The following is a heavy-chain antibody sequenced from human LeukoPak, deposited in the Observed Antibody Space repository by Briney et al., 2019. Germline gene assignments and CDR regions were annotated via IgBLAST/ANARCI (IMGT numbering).Heavy chain of an antibody. CDR3: ARESIAAAGLLDY. J-gene: IGHJ4*02. CDR1: GFTFSSYS. CDR2: ISSSSSYI. D-gene: IGHD6-13*01. Sequence: GGSLRLSCAASGFTFSSYSMNWVRQAPGKGLEWVSSISSSSSYIYYADSVKGRFTISRDNAKNSLYLQMNSLRAEDTAVYYCARESIAAAGLLDYWAREPWSPSPQ. V-gene: IGHV3-21*01.